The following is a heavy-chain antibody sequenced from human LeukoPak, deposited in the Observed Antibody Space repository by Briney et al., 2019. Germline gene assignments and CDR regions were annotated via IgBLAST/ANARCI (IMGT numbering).Heavy chain of an antibody. CDR1: GFTFSSYW. CDR3: ARDQSSGWYAVDY. V-gene: IGHV3-7*01. Sequence: GGSLRLSCAASGFTFSSYWMSWVRQAPGKGLEWVANIKQDGSEKYYVDSVKGRFTISRDNAKNSLYPQMNSLRAEDTAVYYCARDQSSGWYAVDYWGQGTLVTVSS. D-gene: IGHD6-19*01. J-gene: IGHJ4*02. CDR2: IKQDGSEK.